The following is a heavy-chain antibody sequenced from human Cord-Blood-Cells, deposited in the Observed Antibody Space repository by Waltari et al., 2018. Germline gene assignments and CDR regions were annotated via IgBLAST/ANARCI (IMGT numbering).Heavy chain of an antibody. CDR3: ARGGGRTAEGMDV. Sequence: EVQLVESGGGLVQPGGSLRLSCATAGFTFSSYDMHWVRQATGKGREWVSASGTAGDTYYPGSVKGRFTISRENAKNSLYLQMNSLRAGDTAVYYCARGGGRTAEGMDVWGQGTTVTVSS. J-gene: IGHJ6*02. D-gene: IGHD3-16*01. V-gene: IGHV3-13*01. CDR2: SGTAGDT. CDR1: GFTFSSYD.